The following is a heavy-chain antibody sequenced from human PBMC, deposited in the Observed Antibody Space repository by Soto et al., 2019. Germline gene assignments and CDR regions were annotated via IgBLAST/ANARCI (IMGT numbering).Heavy chain of an antibody. J-gene: IGHJ4*02. D-gene: IGHD3-9*01. CDR2: IYYSGGT. V-gene: IGHV4-59*12. Sequence: PSETLSLTCTVSGGSISSYYWSWIRQPPGKGLEWIGYIYYSGGTYYADSVKGRFTISRDTSKNTLYLQLNSLRAKVAAVYYCMKELHGKTGQPNFYVEYWGQRTLVTVSS. CDR1: GGSISSYY. CDR3: MKELHGKTGQPNFYVEY.